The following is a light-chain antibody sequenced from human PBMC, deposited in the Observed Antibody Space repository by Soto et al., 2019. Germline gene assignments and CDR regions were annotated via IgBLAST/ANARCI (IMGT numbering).Light chain of an antibody. CDR2: EAS. Sequence: QSALTQPASVSGPPGQSITISCTGTSSDFGSYNLVSWYQQHPGKAPKLMIYEASERPSGVSNRFSGSKSGNTASLTISGLQAEDEADYYCCSYAGTSTFYVFGTGTKLTVL. CDR1: SSDFGSYNL. CDR3: CSYAGTSTFYV. V-gene: IGLV2-23*01. J-gene: IGLJ1*01.